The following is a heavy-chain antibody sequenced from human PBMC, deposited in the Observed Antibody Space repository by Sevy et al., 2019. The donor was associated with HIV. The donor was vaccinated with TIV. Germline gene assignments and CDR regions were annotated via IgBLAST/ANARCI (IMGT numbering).Heavy chain of an antibody. CDR1: GYTLTHFG. D-gene: IGHD3-10*01. V-gene: IGHV1-18*01. Sequence: AAVNVSCKASGYTLTHFGVSWVRQAPGQGLEWMGWISTYSGSTKYAQKFQGRVTMTTDTSTNTAHMELRSLRSDDTAVYYCAKRGLTSNFDYWGQGTLVTVSS. CDR3: AKRGLTSNFDY. CDR2: ISTYSGST. J-gene: IGHJ4*02.